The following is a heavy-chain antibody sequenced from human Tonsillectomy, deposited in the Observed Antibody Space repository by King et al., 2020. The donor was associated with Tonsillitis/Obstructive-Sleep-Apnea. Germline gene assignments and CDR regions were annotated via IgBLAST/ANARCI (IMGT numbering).Heavy chain of an antibody. J-gene: IGHJ4*02. V-gene: IGHV2-5*02. Sequence: ITLKESGPTLVKPTQTLTLTCTFSGFSLSTSGVGVGWIRQPPGKALEWLALIYWDDDKRYSPSLKSRLTITKDTSKNQVVLTMTNMDPVDTATYYCAHSYCEHHDILTGWVFDYWGQGTLVTVSS. CDR2: IYWDDDK. CDR1: GFSLSTSGVG. D-gene: IGHD3-9*01. CDR3: AHSYCEHHDILTGWVFDY.